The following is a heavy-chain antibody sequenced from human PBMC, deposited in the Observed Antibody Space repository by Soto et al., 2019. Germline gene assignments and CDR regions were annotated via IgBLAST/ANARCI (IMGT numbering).Heavy chain of an antibody. V-gene: IGHV4-34*01. J-gene: IGHJ1*01. D-gene: IGHD6-19*01. CDR3: ARKQWSKYFQH. CDR2: INHSGST. Sequence: QVQLQQWGAGLLKPSETLSLTCAVYGGSFSGYYWSWIRQPPGKGLEWIGEINHSGSTNYNPSLKSRVTISVDTSKNQFSLKLSSVTAADTDVYYCARKQWSKYFQHWGQGTLVTVSS. CDR1: GGSFSGYY.